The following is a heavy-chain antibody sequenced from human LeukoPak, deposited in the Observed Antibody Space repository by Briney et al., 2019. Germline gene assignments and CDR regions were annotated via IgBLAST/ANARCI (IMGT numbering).Heavy chain of an antibody. CDR3: TRTVYDILTGHYRHDS. CDR1: GGPLSGDN. Sequence: SETLSLTCAVYGGPLSGDNWTWIRQCPRGGLEWRWEIDHSGSTKYKWSLESRVTISVHTSRSQFSLKLSSVTAADTAVYYCTRTVYDILTGHYRHDSRGQGTLVTVSS. V-gene: IGHV4-34*01. CDR2: IDHSGST. J-gene: IGHJ5*01. D-gene: IGHD3-9*01.